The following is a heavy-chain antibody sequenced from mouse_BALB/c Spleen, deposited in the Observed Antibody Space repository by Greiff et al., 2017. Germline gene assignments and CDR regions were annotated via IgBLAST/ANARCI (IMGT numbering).Heavy chain of an antibody. Sequence: EVQLQESGGGLVKPGGSLKLSCAASGFTFSSYAMSWVRQTPEKRLEWVASISSGGSTYYPDSVKGRFTISRDNARNILYLQMSSLRSEDTAMYYCARGRGLRLVYAMDYWGQGTSVTVSS. CDR1: GFTFSSYA. CDR3: ARGRGLRLVYAMDY. D-gene: IGHD1-2*01. J-gene: IGHJ4*01. CDR2: ISSGGST. V-gene: IGHV5-6-5*01.